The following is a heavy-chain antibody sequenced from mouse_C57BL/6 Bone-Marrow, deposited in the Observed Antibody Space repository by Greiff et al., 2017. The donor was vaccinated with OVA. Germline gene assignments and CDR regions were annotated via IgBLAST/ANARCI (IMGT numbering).Heavy chain of an antibody. CDR3: ARDQIQVAPNVYCNCVYYYAMDY. V-gene: IGHV1-50*01. CDR2: IDPSDSYT. D-gene: IGHD2-1*01. J-gene: IGHJ4*01. Sequence: QVQLQQPGAELVKPGASVKLSCKASGYTFTSYWMQWVKQRPGQGLEWIGEIDPSDSYTNYNQKFKGKATMTVDTSSSTAYMQLSSLTSEDSAVFYGARDQIQVAPNVYCNCVYYYAMDYWGQGTSVTVSS. CDR1: GYTFTSYW.